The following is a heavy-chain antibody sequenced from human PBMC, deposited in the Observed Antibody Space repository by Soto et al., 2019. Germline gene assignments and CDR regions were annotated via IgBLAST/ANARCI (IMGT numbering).Heavy chain of an antibody. J-gene: IGHJ4*02. Sequence: ASVKVSCKASGYTFTSYGISWVRQAPGQGLEWMGGIIPIFGTANYAQKFQGRITITADESTSTAYMELSSLRSEDTAVYYCVRVDGYKYYFDYWGQGTLVTVSS. CDR2: IIPIFGTA. CDR3: VRVDGYKYYFDY. CDR1: GYTFTSYG. D-gene: IGHD5-12*01. V-gene: IGHV1-69*13.